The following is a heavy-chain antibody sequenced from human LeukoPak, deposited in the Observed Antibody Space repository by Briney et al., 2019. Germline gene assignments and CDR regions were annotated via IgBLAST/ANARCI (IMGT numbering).Heavy chain of an antibody. J-gene: IGHJ5*02. CDR3: ARREKLAVAGKDWFDP. Sequence: GESLKISCKGSGYSFTSYWIGWVRQMPGKGLEWMGIIYPGDSDTRYSPSFQGQVTISADKSISTAYLQWSSLKASDTAMCYCARREKLAVAGKDWFDPWGQGTLVTVSS. V-gene: IGHV5-51*01. D-gene: IGHD6-19*01. CDR1: GYSFTSYW. CDR2: IYPGDSDT.